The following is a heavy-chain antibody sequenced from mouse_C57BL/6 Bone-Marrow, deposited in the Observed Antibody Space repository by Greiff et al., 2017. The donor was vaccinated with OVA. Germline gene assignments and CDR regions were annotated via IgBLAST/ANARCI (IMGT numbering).Heavy chain of an antibody. CDR2: SRNKANDYTT. Sequence: EVKLMESGGGLVQSGRSLRLSCATSGFTFSDFYMEWVRQAPGKGLEWIAASRNKANDYTTEYSASVKGRFIVSRDTSQSILYLQMNALRAEDTAIYYCARDNYYYGTPGGQGTLVTVSA. V-gene: IGHV7-1*01. CDR1: GFTFSDFY. D-gene: IGHD1-1*01. CDR3: ARDNYYYGTP. J-gene: IGHJ3*01.